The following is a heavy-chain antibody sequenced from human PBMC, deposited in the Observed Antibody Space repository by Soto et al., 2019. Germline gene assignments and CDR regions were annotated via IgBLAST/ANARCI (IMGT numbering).Heavy chain of an antibody. CDR1: GFTFSSYW. CDR2: INSDGSST. V-gene: IGHV3-74*01. J-gene: IGHJ6*02. D-gene: IGHD2-2*01. CDR3: ARGASVYYYYYYGMDV. Sequence: GSLRLSFAASGFTFSSYWMHWVRQAPGKGLVWVSRINSDGSSTSYADSVKGRFTISRDNAKNTLYLQMNSLRAEDTAVYYCARGASVYYYYYYGMDVWGQGTTVTVSS.